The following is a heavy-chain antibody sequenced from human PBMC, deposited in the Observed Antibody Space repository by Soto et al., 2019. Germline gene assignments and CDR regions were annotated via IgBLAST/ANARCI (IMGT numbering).Heavy chain of an antibody. CDR2: IWYDGSNK. Sequence: QVQLVEAGGGVVQPGRSLRLSCAASGFTFSSYGMHWVRQAPGKGLEWVAVIWYDGSNKYYADSVKGRFTISRDNYQNPLYLQMNSLSAEDTAVYYCAREPPYPSYCSSPSCYGHYFDYWGQGTLVTVSS. D-gene: IGHD2-2*01. CDR1: GFTFSSYG. CDR3: AREPPYPSYCSSPSCYGHYFDY. V-gene: IGHV3-33*01. J-gene: IGHJ4*02.